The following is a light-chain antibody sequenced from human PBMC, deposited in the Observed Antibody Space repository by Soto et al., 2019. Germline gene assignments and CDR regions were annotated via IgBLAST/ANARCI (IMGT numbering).Light chain of an antibody. J-gene: IGKJ1*01. CDR1: QSVSSNF. Sequence: EIVLTQSPGTLSLSPGERATLSCRASQSVSSNFLAWYQQKPGQAPRLLIYDASSRATGIPDRFSGSGSGTDFTLTISRLEPEDFAVYYCQQSGNSPGTFGQGTKVVIK. CDR2: DAS. V-gene: IGKV3-20*01. CDR3: QQSGNSPGT.